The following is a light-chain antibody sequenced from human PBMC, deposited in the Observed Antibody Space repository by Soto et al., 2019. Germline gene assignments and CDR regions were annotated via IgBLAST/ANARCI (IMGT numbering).Light chain of an antibody. CDR3: QQYGRSWT. J-gene: IGKJ1*01. CDR2: GAS. CDR1: QNIFSNY. Sequence: EIVLTQSPDIVSVSPGERVTLSCRASQNIFSNYLAWYQQKPGQAPRLLIYGASTRATGIADRFSGGGSGTDFTLTISRLEPEDFAVYHCQQYGRSWTFGQGTKVDIK. V-gene: IGKV3-20*01.